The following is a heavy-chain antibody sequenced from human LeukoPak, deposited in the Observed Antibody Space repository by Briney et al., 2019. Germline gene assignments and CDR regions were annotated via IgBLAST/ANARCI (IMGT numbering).Heavy chain of an antibody. J-gene: IGHJ5*02. D-gene: IGHD6-13*01. CDR3: ARGSSSLNWFDP. V-gene: IGHV4-4*07. Sequence: TASETLSLTCTVSGCYISSYYWSWIRQPAGKGLEWIGRIYTSGSTNYNPSLNSRVTMSVDTSKKQFSLKLNSVTAADTAVYYCARGSSSLNWFDPWGQGTLVTVSS. CDR1: GCYISSYY. CDR2: IYTSGST.